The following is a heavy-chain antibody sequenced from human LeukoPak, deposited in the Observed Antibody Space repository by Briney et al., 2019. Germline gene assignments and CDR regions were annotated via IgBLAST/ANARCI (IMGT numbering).Heavy chain of an antibody. V-gene: IGHV3-21*04. CDR3: ARSRYYDILTGYSHFDY. J-gene: IGHJ4*02. CDR2: ISSSSSYI. CDR1: GFTFSSYS. D-gene: IGHD3-9*01. Sequence: PGGSLRLSCAASGFTFSSYSMNWVRQAPGKGLEWVSSISSSSSYIYYADSVKGRFTISRDNAKNSLYLQMNSLRAEDTAVYYCARSRYYDILTGYSHFDYWGQGTLVTVSS.